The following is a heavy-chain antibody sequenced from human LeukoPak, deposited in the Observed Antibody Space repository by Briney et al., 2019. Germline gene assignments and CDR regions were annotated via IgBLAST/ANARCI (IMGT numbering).Heavy chain of an antibody. J-gene: IGHJ4*02. CDR1: GFTFSSYA. CDR3: AKVGGSSGYYEYYFDY. D-gene: IGHD3-22*01. CDR2: IIGSGGVT. V-gene: IGHV3-23*01. Sequence: PGGSLRLSCAASGFTFSSYAMSWVRQAPGKGLEWVSGIIGSGGVTHYADSVKGRFTISRGNSKNTLYLQMNSLRAEDTAVYYCAKVGGSSGYYEYYFDYWGQGTLVTVSS.